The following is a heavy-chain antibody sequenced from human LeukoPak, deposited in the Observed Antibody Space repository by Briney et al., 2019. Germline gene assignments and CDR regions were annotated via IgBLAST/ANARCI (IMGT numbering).Heavy chain of an antibody. V-gene: IGHV3-15*01. CDR3: TTRRQDGC. CDR2: IKSKIDGGTI. Sequence: GGSLRLSCAASGFSFSDTYMSWVRQAPGKGLEWIGRIKSKIDGGTIDYGAPVKGRFTISRDDSRNTLYLQMNSLKTEDTAVYYCTTRRQDGCWGQGTLVTVS. J-gene: IGHJ4*02. CDR1: GFSFSDTY. D-gene: IGHD6-25*01.